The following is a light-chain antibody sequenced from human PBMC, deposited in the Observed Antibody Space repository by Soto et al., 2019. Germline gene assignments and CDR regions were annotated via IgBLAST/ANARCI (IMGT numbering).Light chain of an antibody. V-gene: IGLV2-14*01. CDR1: STDVGPYYY. J-gene: IGLJ2*01. CDR3: SSYTSSSTPVV. Sequence: QSVLAQPTSVAGSPGQSITVSCTGTSTDVGPYYYVSWYQQHPGKAPKLIIYEVSHRPSGVSNRFSGSKSGNTASLTISGLQAEDEADYYCSSYTSSSTPVVFGGGTQLTVL. CDR2: EVS.